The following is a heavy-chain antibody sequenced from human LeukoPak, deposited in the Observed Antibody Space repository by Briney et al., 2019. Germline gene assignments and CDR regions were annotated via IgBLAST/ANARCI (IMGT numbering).Heavy chain of an antibody. CDR1: GYTFTSYG. J-gene: IGHJ6*02. CDR3: ARDQGFGYYGMDV. Sequence: PVASVKVSCKASGYTFTSYGISWVRQAPGQGLEWMGWINPNSGGTNYAQKFQGRVTMTRDTSISTAYMELSRLRSDDTAVYYCARDQGFGYYGMDVWGQGTTVTVSS. CDR2: INPNSGGT. V-gene: IGHV1-2*02. D-gene: IGHD3-10*01.